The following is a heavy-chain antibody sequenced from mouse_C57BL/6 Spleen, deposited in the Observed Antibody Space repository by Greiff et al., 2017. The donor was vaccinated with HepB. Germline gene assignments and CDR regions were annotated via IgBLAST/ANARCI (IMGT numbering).Heavy chain of an antibody. CDR3: ARYYYGSSYRAMDY. CDR1: GYTFTSYW. V-gene: IGHV1-72*01. D-gene: IGHD1-1*01. J-gene: IGHJ4*01. Sequence: QVQLQQPGAELVKPGASVKLSCKASGYTFTSYWMHWVKQRPGRGLEWIGRIDPNRGGTKYNEKFKSKATLTVDKPSSTAYMQLSSLTSEDSAVYYCARYYYGSSYRAMDYWGQGTSVTVSS. CDR2: IDPNRGGT.